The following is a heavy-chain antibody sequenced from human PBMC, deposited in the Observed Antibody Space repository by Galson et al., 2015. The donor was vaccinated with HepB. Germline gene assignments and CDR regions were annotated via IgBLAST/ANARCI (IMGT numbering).Heavy chain of an antibody. V-gene: IGHV3-66*01. CDR1: GFTVSSKY. CDR2: LYSGGSA. Sequence: SLRLSCAASGFTVSSKYMSWVRQAPGKGLEWVSVLYSGGSAYYVDSVKGRFSISRDISKNTLYLHMNSLRAEDTAMYYCATEEGSTYCAFDSWGQGTLVTVSS. D-gene: IGHD2-2*01. J-gene: IGHJ4*02. CDR3: ATEEGSTYCAFDS.